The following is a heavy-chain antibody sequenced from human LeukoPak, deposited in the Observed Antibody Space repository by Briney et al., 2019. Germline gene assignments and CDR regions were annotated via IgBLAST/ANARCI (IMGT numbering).Heavy chain of an antibody. CDR1: GFTFSNYY. CDR2: ISSSSSYT. CDR3: ARQGGADSSGRFDY. J-gene: IGHJ4*02. V-gene: IGHV3-11*06. D-gene: IGHD6-19*01. Sequence: GGSLRLSCAASGFTFSNYYMSWIRQAPGKGLEWVSYISSSSSYTNYADSVKGRFTISRDNAKNSLYLQMNSLRAEDTAVYYCARQGGADSSGRFDYWGQGTLVTVSS.